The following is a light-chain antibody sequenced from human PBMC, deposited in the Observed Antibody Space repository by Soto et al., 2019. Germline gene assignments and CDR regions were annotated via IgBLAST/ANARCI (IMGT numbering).Light chain of an antibody. J-gene: IGKJ1*01. Sequence: EIVLTQPPGTLSLSPGERATLSCRASQSVSSGYLAWYQQKPGQAPRLLIYGASGRATGIPDRFSGSGSGTDFTLTINRLEPEDFAVYYCQQYGSSPTFGQGTKVDIK. CDR1: QSVSSGY. CDR3: QQYGSSPT. CDR2: GAS. V-gene: IGKV3-20*01.